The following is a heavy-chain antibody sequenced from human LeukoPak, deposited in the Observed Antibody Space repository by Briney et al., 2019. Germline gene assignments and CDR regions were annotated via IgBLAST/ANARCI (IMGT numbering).Heavy chain of an antibody. Sequence: ASVKVSCKASGGTFSSYATSWVRQAPGQGLEWMGRIIPIFGIANYAQKFQGRVTITADKSTSTAYMELSSLRSEDTAVYYCARDLSGDGYPGYWGQGTLVTVSS. D-gene: IGHD5-24*01. J-gene: IGHJ4*02. CDR2: IIPIFGIA. V-gene: IGHV1-69*04. CDR1: GGTFSSYA. CDR3: ARDLSGDGYPGY.